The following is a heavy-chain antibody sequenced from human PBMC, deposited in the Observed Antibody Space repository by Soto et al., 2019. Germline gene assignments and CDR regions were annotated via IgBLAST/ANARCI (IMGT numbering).Heavy chain of an antibody. Sequence: SETLSLTCTVSGGSISSSSYYWGWIRQPPGKGLEWIGSIYYSGSTYYNPSLKSRVTISVDTSKNQFSLKLSSVTAADTAVYYCARVDFGVSNGMDVWGQGTTVTVSS. V-gene: IGHV4-39*07. CDR1: GGSISSSSYY. CDR3: ARVDFGVSNGMDV. CDR2: IYYSGST. D-gene: IGHD3-3*01. J-gene: IGHJ6*02.